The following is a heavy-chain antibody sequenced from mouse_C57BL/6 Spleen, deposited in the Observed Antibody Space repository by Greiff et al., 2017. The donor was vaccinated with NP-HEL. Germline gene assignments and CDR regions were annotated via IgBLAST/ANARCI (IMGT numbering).Heavy chain of an antibody. CDR2: ISYDGSN. CDR1: GYSITSGYY. J-gene: IGHJ2*01. Sequence: ESGPGLVKPSQSLSLTCSVTGYSITSGYYWTWIRQFPGTKLEWMGYISYDGSNNYNPSLKNRISITRDTSKNQFFLKFNSVTTEDTATYYCAREEDYWGQGTTLTVSS. V-gene: IGHV3-6*01. CDR3: AREEDY.